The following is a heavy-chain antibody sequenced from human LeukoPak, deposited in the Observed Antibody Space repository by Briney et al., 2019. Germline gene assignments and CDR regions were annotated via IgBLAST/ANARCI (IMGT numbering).Heavy chain of an antibody. CDR1: GSTLTALS. CDR3: TASLMILVDFWSGYYDY. J-gene: IGHJ4*02. D-gene: IGHD3-3*01. V-gene: IGHV1-24*01. Sequence: ASVKVSCKVSGSTLTALSMHWVRRAPGRGLEWMGSFDPEDGETIYAQEFQGRVIMTEDTSTDTAYMELSSLRSEDTAVYFCTASLMILVDFWSGYYDYWGQGTLVTVSS. CDR2: FDPEDGET.